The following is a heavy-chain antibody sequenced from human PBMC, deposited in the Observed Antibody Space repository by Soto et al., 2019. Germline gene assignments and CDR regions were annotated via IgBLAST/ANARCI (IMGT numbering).Heavy chain of an antibody. CDR2: IIPIFGTA. J-gene: IGHJ6*02. CDR3: ARRTRFVERFHYGMDV. CDR1: GGTFSNYA. V-gene: IGHV1-69*12. Sequence: QVQLVQAGAEVKKPGSSVKVSCKVSGGTFSNYAISWVRQAPGQGLEWMGGIIPIFGTANYAQKFQDRVTIIADESTSTADMEPSSLRSEDTAVYYCARRTRFVERFHYGMDVWGQGTTVTVSS. D-gene: IGHD3-3*01.